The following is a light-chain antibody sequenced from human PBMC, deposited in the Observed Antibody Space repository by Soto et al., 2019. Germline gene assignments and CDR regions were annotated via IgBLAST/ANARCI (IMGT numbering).Light chain of an antibody. J-gene: IGKJ5*01. CDR2: KAS. CDR1: QSISSW. V-gene: IGKV1-5*03. Sequence: DIPMTQSPSTLSASVGDRVTITCRASQSISSWLAWYQQKPGKAPKLLIYKASSLESGVPSRFSGSGSGTDFTLTINSLQPEDFATYYCQLLHSYPFTFGQGTRLEIK. CDR3: QLLHSYPFT.